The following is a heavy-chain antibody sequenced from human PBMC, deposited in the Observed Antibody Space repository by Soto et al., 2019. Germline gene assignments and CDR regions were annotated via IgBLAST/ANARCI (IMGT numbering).Heavy chain of an antibody. CDR3: AHAGWSRGNRPSMDV. Sequence: GPTVVNATQALTLTCTFSRFSLSTSVEGVGWIRQPPGKALEWLALIYWDDDKRYSPSLKSRLTITKDTSKNQVVLTMTNMDPVDTATYYCAHAGWSRGNRPSMDVWGQGTTVTVSS. D-gene: IGHD6-19*01. CDR2: IYWDDDK. V-gene: IGHV2-5*02. J-gene: IGHJ6*02. CDR1: RFSLSTSVEG.